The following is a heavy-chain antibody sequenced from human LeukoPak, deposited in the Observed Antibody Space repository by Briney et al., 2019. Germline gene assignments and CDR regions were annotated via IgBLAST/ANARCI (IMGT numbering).Heavy chain of an antibody. CDR3: ARFDMGPEAAGKSGFDY. D-gene: IGHD6-13*01. V-gene: IGHV1-24*01. CDR2: FDPEDGET. Sequence: ASVKVSCKVSGYTLTELSMHWVRQAPGKGLEWMGGFDPEDGETIYAQKFQGRVTMTEDTSTDTAYMELSSPRSEDTAVYYCARFDMGPEAAGKSGFDYWGQGTLVTVSS. CDR1: GYTLTELS. J-gene: IGHJ4*02.